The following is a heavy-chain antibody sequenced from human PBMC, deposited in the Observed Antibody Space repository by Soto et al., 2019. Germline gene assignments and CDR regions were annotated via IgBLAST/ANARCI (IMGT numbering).Heavy chain of an antibody. J-gene: IGHJ4*02. CDR2: IYHSGST. CDR3: ARVRLQLWYIDY. V-gene: IGHV4-30-4*08. Sequence: PSETLSLTCTVSGGSISSGGYYWSWIRQHPGKGLEWIGYIYHSGSTYYNPSLKSRVTISVDTSKNQFSLKLSSVTAADTAVYYCARVRLQLWYIDYSGQATLVTVSS. D-gene: IGHD5-18*01. CDR1: GGSISSGGYY.